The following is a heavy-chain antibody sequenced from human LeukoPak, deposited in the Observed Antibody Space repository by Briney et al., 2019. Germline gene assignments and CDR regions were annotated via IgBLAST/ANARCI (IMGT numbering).Heavy chain of an antibody. J-gene: IGHJ4*02. D-gene: IGHD3-9*01. V-gene: IGHV4-4*08. Sequence: PSETLSLTCTVSGGSISSYYWSWIRQPPGKGLEWIGRIYTSGSTNYNPSLKSRVTISVDTSKNQFSLKLSSVTAADMAVYYCARGGDYDILTGYSPGFDYWGQGTLVTVSS. CDR2: IYTSGST. CDR3: ARGGDYDILTGYSPGFDY. CDR1: GGSISSYY.